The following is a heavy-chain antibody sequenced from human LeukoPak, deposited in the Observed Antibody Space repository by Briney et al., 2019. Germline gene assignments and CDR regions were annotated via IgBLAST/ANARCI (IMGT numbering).Heavy chain of an antibody. Sequence: PGGSLRLSCAASGFTFSSYAMHWVRQAPGKGLEWVAVISYDGSNKYYADSVKGRFTISRDNSKNTLYLQMNNLRAEDTAVYYCARVEQLVAYEAEYYFDYWGQGTLVTVSS. D-gene: IGHD6-6*01. CDR3: ARVEQLVAYEAEYYFDY. CDR2: ISYDGSNK. CDR1: GFTFSSYA. J-gene: IGHJ4*02. V-gene: IGHV3-30*04.